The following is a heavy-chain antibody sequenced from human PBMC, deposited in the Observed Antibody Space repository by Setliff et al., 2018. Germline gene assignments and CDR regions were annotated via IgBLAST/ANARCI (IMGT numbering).Heavy chain of an antibody. J-gene: IGHJ5*02. V-gene: IGHV1-2*06. CDR2: INPNSGGT. CDR1: GYTFTSYD. D-gene: IGHD1-26*01. CDR3: ARIMGIVGDNWFDP. Sequence: ASVKVSCKASGYTFTSYDINWVRQAPGQGPEWMGRINPNSGGTNYAQKFQGRVTMTRDTSISTAYMELSRLRSDDTAVYYCARIMGIVGDNWFDPWGQGTLVTVSS.